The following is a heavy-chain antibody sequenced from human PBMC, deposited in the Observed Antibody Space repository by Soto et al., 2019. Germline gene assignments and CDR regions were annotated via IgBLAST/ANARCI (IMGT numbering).Heavy chain of an antibody. D-gene: IGHD5-18*01. J-gene: IGHJ4*02. CDR1: GYTFTSYG. CDR3: XXXXGYGLIDY. Sequence: QVQLVQSGAEVKKPGASVKVSCKASGYTFTSYGISWVRQAPGQGLEWMGWISAYNGNTNYAQKLQGRVTMTTDTSXSTAXXXXXXXXXDDTXVYXXXXXXGYGLIDYWGQGTLVTVSS. V-gene: IGHV1-18*01. CDR2: ISAYNGNT.